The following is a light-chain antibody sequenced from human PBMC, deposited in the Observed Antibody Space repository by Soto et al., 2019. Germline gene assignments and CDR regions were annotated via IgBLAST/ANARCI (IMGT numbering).Light chain of an antibody. Sequence: EIVMTQSPGTLSLSPGERATLSCRTSQSVSTNLAWYQQIPGRAPRLLIYGASTRATGIPARSSGSGSGTEFTLAISSLQSEDFAVYYCQHYNDWPQTFGLGTKVDIK. CDR2: GAS. CDR1: QSVSTN. J-gene: IGKJ1*01. CDR3: QHYNDWPQT. V-gene: IGKV3-15*01.